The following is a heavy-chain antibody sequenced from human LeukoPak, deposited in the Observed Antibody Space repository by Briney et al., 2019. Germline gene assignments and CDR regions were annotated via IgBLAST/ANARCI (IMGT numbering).Heavy chain of an antibody. Sequence: GGSLRLSCAASGFTFSDHSMNWVRQAPGKGLEWVSYISRSSNSIYYADSVKGRFTISRDNAKKSLYLQMNSLRAEDTAVFYCAIDMPGTNYGAFDIWGQGTMVTVSS. CDR3: AIDMPGTNYGAFDI. CDR1: GFTFSDHS. CDR2: ISRSSNSI. D-gene: IGHD1-1*01. V-gene: IGHV3-48*01. J-gene: IGHJ3*02.